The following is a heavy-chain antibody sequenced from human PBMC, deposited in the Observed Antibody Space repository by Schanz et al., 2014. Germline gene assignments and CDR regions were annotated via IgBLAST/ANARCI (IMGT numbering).Heavy chain of an antibody. Sequence: EVLLVESGGGLVTPGESLRLSCAASGFTFSSYSMNWVRQAPGKGLECISYISSRGTTIYYADSVKGRFTISRDNAKNSLYLEMTSLRGEDTAVYYCARENLNWEAFDIWGQGTVVTVSS. J-gene: IGHJ3*02. CDR1: GFTFSSYS. D-gene: IGHD7-27*01. CDR2: ISSRGTTI. CDR3: ARENLNWEAFDI. V-gene: IGHV3-21*05.